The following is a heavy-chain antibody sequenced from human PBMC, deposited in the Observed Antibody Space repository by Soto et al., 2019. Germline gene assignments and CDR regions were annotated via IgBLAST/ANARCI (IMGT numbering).Heavy chain of an antibody. Sequence: EVQLVESGGGLVQPGGSLRLSCAASGFTFSGYEMNWVRQAPGKGLEWISYISTSGDTIYSADSVKGRFTISRDNAQNSLYLQMNSLRAEDTAVYYCAREPYYYDSSGYPGYFDYWGQGTLVTVSS. CDR1: GFTFSGYE. CDR3: AREPYYYDSSGYPGYFDY. CDR2: ISTSGDTI. D-gene: IGHD3-22*01. J-gene: IGHJ4*02. V-gene: IGHV3-48*03.